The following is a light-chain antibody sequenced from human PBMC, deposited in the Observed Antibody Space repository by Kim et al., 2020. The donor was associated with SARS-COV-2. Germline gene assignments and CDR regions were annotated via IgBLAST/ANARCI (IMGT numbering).Light chain of an antibody. CDR2: DGT. CDR1: GEDVVSNSH. V-gene: IGLV2-14*02. Sequence: GQSITVSATGSGEDVVSNSHVSWHQQYPGKAPKIMISDGTKRPSGVSNRFSGSKSGNTASLTISGLQAEDEADYYCSSYTSTNTLVFGGGTKLTVL. J-gene: IGLJ2*01. CDR3: SSYTSTNTLV.